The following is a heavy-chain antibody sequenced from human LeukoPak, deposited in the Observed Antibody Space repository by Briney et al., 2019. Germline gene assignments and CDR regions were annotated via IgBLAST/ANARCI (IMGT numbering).Heavy chain of an antibody. Sequence: ASVKVSCKASGYTFTSYYMHWVRQAPGHGLEWMGIINPSGGSTSYAQKFQGRVTMTRDTSTSTVYMELSSLRSEDTAVYYCARILGYCSGGACYSAFYWGQGTLVTVSS. CDR2: INPSGGST. J-gene: IGHJ4*02. V-gene: IGHV1-46*01. CDR1: GYTFTSYY. CDR3: ARILGYCSGGACYSAFY. D-gene: IGHD2-15*01.